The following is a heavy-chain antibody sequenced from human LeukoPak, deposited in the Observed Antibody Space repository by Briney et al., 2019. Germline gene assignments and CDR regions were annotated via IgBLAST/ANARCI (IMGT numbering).Heavy chain of an antibody. CDR1: GGTFSSYA. CDR3: ARHITMVRGVIGSYYYYGVDV. V-gene: IGHV1-69*06. CDR2: IIPIFGTA. J-gene: IGHJ6*04. D-gene: IGHD3-10*01. Sequence: SVKVSCKASGGTFSSYAISWVRQAPGQGLEWMGGIIPIFGTANYAQKFQGRVTITADRSTSIAYMELSSLRSEDTAVYYCARHITMVRGVIGSYYYYGVDVWGEGTTVTVSS.